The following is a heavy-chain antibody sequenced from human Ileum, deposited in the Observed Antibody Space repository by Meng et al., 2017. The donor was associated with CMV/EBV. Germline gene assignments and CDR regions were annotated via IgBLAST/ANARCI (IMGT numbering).Heavy chain of an antibody. CDR3: ARCRDFCWEMDY. D-gene: IGHD1-26*01. Sequence: QEPLPLCRAGSATLSVTLPVTVSFISGSVCYFVWGWIRPAPGQELEWNGESSHSRNPKSNPSLKSRVTIAVYATQIHFYLNMRSVTAADMDLYYCARCRDFCWEMDYTGQGTLVTVSS. CDR2: SSHSRNP. CDR1: SGSVCYFV. V-gene: IGHV4-34*02. J-gene: IGHJ4*02.